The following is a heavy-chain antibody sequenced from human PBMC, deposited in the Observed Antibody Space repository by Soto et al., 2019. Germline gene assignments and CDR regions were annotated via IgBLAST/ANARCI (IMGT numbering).Heavy chain of an antibody. CDR2: ISAYSGNT. J-gene: IGHJ4*01. CDR3: ARVVKAGDYGDYGRYYFDY. D-gene: IGHD4-17*01. CDR1: GYTFTTYG. V-gene: IGHV1-18*04. Sequence: QVQLVQSGAEVKKPGASVKVSCKASGYTFTTYGITWVRQAPGQGLEWMGWISAYSGNTNYAQKLQGRLTVTTDTSTTTADMDLRSLRSDDTAVYSCARVVKAGDYGDYGRYYFDYWGHGTLVTVSS.